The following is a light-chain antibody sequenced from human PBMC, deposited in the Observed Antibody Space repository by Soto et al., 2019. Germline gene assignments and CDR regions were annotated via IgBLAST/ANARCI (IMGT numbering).Light chain of an antibody. CDR3: QQRSSWYS. J-gene: IGKJ2*03. CDR2: DAS. V-gene: IGKV3-11*01. CDR1: QSVTKY. Sequence: EIVLTQSPATLSLSPGERATLSCRASQSVTKYLAWYQQKPGQAPRLLIYDASNRATGVPARFSGSGSGTDFTLTISILQPEDFAVYYCQQRSSWYSFGQGTKLEIK.